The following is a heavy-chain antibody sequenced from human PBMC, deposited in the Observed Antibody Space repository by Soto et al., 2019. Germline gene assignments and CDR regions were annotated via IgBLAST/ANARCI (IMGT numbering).Heavy chain of an antibody. J-gene: IGHJ4*02. CDR1: GFTFSSYA. CDR3: ASSGYYPDY. D-gene: IGHD3-22*01. V-gene: IGHV3-30-3*01. Sequence: GWSLRLSCAASGFTFSSYAMHWVRQAPGKGLEWVAVISYDGSNKYYADSVKGRFTISRDNSKNTLYLQMNSLRAEDTAVYYCASSGYYPDYWGQGTLVTVSS. CDR2: ISYDGSNK.